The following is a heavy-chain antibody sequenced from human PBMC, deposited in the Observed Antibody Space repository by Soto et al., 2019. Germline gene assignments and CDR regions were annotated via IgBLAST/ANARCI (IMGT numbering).Heavy chain of an antibody. CDR3: ARSEYSSSSPYYYGMDV. CDR1: GFTFSSYA. D-gene: IGHD6-6*01. V-gene: IGHV3-23*01. J-gene: IGHJ6*02. Sequence: GGSLRLSFAASGFTFSSYAMSWVRQAPGKGLEWVSAISGSGGSTYYADSVKGRFTISRDNSKNTLYLQMNSLRAEDTAVYYCARSEYSSSSPYYYGMDVWGQGTTVTVSS. CDR2: ISGSGGST.